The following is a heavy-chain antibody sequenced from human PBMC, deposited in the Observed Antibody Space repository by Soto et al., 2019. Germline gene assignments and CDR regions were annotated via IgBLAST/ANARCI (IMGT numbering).Heavy chain of an antibody. D-gene: IGHD3-10*01. CDR3: ARKKKGYYGSVNNWSAP. V-gene: IGHV1-18*01. Sequence: ASVKVSCKASGYTFTSYGISWVRQAPGQGLEWMGWISAYNGNTNYAQKLQGRVTMTTDTSTSTAYMELRSLRSDDTAVYYCARKKKGYYGSVNNWSAPWGKGTLVPVSS. J-gene: IGHJ5*02. CDR1: GYTFTSYG. CDR2: ISAYNGNT.